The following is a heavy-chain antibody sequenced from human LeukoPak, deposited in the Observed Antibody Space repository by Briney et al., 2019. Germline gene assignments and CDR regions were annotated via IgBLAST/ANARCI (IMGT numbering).Heavy chain of an antibody. CDR1: GFTVSSNY. V-gene: IGHV3-53*01. D-gene: IGHD2-15*01. CDR2: IYSGGST. CDR3: ARDIVVVVAADYYYYYGMDV. J-gene: IGHJ6*02. Sequence: PGGSLRLSCAASGFTVSSNYMSWVRQAPGKGLEWVSVIYSGGSTYYADSVKGRFTISRDNAKNTLYLQMNSLRAEDTAVYYCARDIVVVVAADYYYYYGMDVWGQGTTVTVSS.